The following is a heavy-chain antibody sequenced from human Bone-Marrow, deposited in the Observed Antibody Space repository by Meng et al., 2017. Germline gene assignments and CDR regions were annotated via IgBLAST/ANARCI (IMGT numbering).Heavy chain of an antibody. CDR1: GYTFPDYW. CDR2: IDPKSGDT. Sequence: ASVKVSCKASGYTFPDYWLHWVRRAPGQGLEWMGRIDPKSGDTQCAQRFQGRVTMTGDTSISTAYMELSGLRSDDTAMYYCARDEDISAAGKLFGDYWGQGTLVTVSS. V-gene: IGHV1-2*06. J-gene: IGHJ4*02. CDR3: ARDEDISAAGKLFGDY. D-gene: IGHD6-13*01.